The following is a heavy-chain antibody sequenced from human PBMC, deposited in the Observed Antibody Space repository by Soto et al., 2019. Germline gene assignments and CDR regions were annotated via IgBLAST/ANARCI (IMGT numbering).Heavy chain of an antibody. CDR3: ARLPVRYFDSGRDY. D-gene: IGHD3-9*01. CDR1: GFTFSSYS. CDR2: ISSSSSYI. J-gene: IGHJ4*02. V-gene: IGHV3-21*01. Sequence: PGGSLRLSCAASGFTFSSYSMNWVRQAPGKGLEWVSSISSSSSYIYYADSVKGRFTISRDNAKNSLYLQMNSLRAEDTAVYYCARLPVRYFDSGRDYWGQGTLVTVSS.